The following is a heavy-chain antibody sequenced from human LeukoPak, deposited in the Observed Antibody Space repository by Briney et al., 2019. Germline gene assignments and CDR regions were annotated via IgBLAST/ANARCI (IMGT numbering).Heavy chain of an antibody. CDR2: IYYSGST. Sequence: SQTLSLTCTVSGGSISSGGYYWSWIRQHPGKGLEWIGYIYYSGSTYYNPSLKSRVTISVDTSKNQFSLKLSSVTAADTAVYYCARQSSDFWSGHIGDYYYYMDVWGKGTTVTVSS. CDR1: GGSISSGGYY. D-gene: IGHD3-3*01. V-gene: IGHV4-31*03. J-gene: IGHJ6*03. CDR3: ARQSSDFWSGHIGDYYYYMDV.